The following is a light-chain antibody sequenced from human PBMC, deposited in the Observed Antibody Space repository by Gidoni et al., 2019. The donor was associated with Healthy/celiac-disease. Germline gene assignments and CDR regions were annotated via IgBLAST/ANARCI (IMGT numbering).Light chain of an antibody. CDR3: QQYCSSYT. CDR2: SAS. V-gene: IGKV3-20*01. Sequence: EIVLPQSPRTLSLSPGQRATLSSRASQSVSSSYLAWDQQIPGQAPRLLIYSASSRATDFTLSSSKLEHEDFAVYYCQQYCSSYTFGQGTKLEIK. CDR1: QSVSSSY. J-gene: IGKJ2*01.